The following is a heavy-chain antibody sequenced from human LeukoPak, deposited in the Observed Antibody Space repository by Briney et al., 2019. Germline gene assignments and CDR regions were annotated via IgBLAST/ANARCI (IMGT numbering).Heavy chain of an antibody. CDR3: ARGIYGSGTEGFDY. CDR1: GGSFSGYY. J-gene: IGHJ4*02. V-gene: IGHV4-34*01. Sequence: SSETLSLTCAVYGGSFSGYYWSWIRQPPGEGLEWIGEINHSGSTNYNPSLKSRVTISVDTSKNQFSLKLSSVTAADTAVYYCARGIYGSGTEGFDYWGQGTLVTVSS. CDR2: INHSGST. D-gene: IGHD3-10*01.